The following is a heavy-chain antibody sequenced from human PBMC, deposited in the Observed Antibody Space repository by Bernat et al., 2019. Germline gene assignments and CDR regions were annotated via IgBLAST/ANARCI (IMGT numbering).Heavy chain of an antibody. D-gene: IGHD1-1*01. Sequence: DVQLVESGGGLFQPGGSLKLSCAASGFSVSVNYMTWVRQAPGRGLEWVSIIYTGDSTYYADSVKGRFTISRDTSKNTLYLQMNCVRVEDTATYFCARIQPSVERHDAFDIWGRGTSVTVSS. V-gene: IGHV3-53*01. J-gene: IGHJ3*02. CDR1: GFSVSVNY. CDR3: ARIQPSVERHDAFDI. CDR2: IYTGDST.